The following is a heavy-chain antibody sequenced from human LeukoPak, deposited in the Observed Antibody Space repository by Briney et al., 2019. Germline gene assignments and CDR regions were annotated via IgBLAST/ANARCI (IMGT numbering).Heavy chain of an antibody. V-gene: IGHV3-21*01. CDR1: GFTFSSYS. CDR2: ISSSSSYI. CDR3: ARAGYDDYGDYVNY. Sequence: GGSLRLSCAASGFTFSSYSMYWVRQAPGKGLEWVSSISSSSSYIYYADSVKGRFTISRDNAKNSLYLQMNSLRAEDTAVYYCARAGYDDYGDYVNYWGQGTLVTVSS. D-gene: IGHD4-17*01. J-gene: IGHJ4*02.